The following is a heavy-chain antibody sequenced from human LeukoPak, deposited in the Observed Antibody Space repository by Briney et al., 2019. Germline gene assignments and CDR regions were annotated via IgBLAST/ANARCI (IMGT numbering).Heavy chain of an antibody. CDR3: AHERVTAHMVFDY. J-gene: IGHJ4*02. CDR2: IIPIFGTA. D-gene: IGHD2-21*02. CDR1: GGTFSSYA. V-gene: IGHV1-69*05. Sequence: VASVKVSCKASGGTFSSYAISWVRQAPGQGLEWMGGIIPIFGTANYAQKFQGRVTITTDESTSTAYMELSSLRSEDTAVYYCAHERVTAHMVFDYCGQGTLVTVSS.